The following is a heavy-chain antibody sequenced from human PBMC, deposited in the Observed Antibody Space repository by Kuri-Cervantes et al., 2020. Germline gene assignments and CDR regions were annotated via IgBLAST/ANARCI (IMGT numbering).Heavy chain of an antibody. CDR1: GGSISSYY. CDR3: AKTETTTVTPLSYYYYMDV. Sequence: ESLKISCTVSGGSISSYYWSWIRQPPGKGLEWLGYFYYSGSTNYNPSFKSRVTISVDTSKNQLSLKLSSVTAADTAVYYCAKTETTTVTPLSYYYYMDVWGKGTTVTVSS. CDR2: FYYSGST. V-gene: IGHV4-59*13. D-gene: IGHD4-17*01. J-gene: IGHJ6*03.